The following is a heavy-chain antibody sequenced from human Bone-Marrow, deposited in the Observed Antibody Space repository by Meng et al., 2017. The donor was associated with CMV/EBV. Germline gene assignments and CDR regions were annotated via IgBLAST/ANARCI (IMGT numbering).Heavy chain of an antibody. CDR2: INHSGST. Sequence: GSLRLSCAVYGGSFSVYYWSWIRQPPGKGLEWIGEINHSGSTNYNPSLKSRVTISVDTSKNQFSLKLSSVTAADTAMYYCARDSAHYDFWVSSGMDVWGQGTTVTVSS. D-gene: IGHD3-3*01. V-gene: IGHV4-34*01. CDR1: GGSFSVYY. CDR3: ARDSAHYDFWVSSGMDV. J-gene: IGHJ6*02.